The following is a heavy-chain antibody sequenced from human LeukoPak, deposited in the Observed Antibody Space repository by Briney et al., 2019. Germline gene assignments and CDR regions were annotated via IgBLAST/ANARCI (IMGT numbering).Heavy chain of an antibody. J-gene: IGHJ4*02. CDR2: ITGSGGST. D-gene: IGHD3-10*01. V-gene: IGHV3-23*01. CDR3: AKGYGSGTSRYYFDY. Sequence: PGGSLRLSCAASGLTFSSYAMSWVRQAPGKGLEWVSTITGSGGSTYYADSVKGRFTISRDNSKNTLYLQMISLRAEDTAVYYCAKGYGSGTSRYYFDYWGQGTLVTVSS. CDR1: GLTFSSYA.